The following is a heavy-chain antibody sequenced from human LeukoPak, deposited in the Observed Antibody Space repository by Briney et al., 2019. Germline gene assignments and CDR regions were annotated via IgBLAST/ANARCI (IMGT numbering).Heavy chain of an antibody. V-gene: IGHV3-21*01. J-gene: IGHJ4*02. CDR2: ISSSSSYI. CDR3: ARDRNYDGSVYYEDDYFDY. D-gene: IGHD3-22*01. Sequence: GGSLRLSCAASGFTFSSYEMNWVRKAPGKGLEWVSSISSSSSYIHYADSVKGRFSISRDNAKNSLYLQMNSLRAEDTAMYYCARDRNYDGSVYYEDDYFDYWGQGTLVTVSS. CDR1: GFTFSSYE.